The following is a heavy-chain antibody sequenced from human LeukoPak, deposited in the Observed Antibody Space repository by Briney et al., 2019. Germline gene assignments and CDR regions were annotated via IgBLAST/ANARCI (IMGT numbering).Heavy chain of an antibody. CDR3: ARLRLGELSFQDY. Sequence: SETLSLTCTVSGGSISSYYWSWIRQPPGKGLEWIGYIYYSGSTNYNPSLKSRVTISVDTSKNQFSLKLSSVTAADTAVYYCARLRLGELSFQDYWGQGTLVTVSS. V-gene: IGHV4-59*08. D-gene: IGHD3-16*02. J-gene: IGHJ4*02. CDR1: GGSISSYY. CDR2: IYYSGST.